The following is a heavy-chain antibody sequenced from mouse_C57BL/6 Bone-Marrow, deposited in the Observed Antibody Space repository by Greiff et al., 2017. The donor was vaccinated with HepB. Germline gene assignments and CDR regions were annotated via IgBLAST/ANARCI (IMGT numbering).Heavy chain of an antibody. CDR3: ARFYYSNYFDY. J-gene: IGHJ2*01. CDR1: GFTFSDYY. Sequence: EVKLMESEGGLVQPGSSMKLSCTASGFTFSDYYMAWVRQVPEKGLEWVANINYDGSSTYYLDSLKSRFIISRDNAKNILCLQMSSLKSEDTATYYCARFYYSNYFDYWGQGTTLTVSS. CDR2: INYDGSST. D-gene: IGHD2-5*01. V-gene: IGHV5-16*01.